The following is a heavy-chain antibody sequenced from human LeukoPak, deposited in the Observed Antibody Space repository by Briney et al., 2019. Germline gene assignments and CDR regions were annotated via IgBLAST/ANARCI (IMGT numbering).Heavy chain of an antibody. D-gene: IGHD3-22*01. V-gene: IGHV3-23*01. J-gene: IGHJ4*02. CDR2: VSSSGGDT. Sequence: GGSLRLSCVASGFTFSTYAMSWVRQAPGKGLEWVSAVSSSGGDTYYADSVKGRFTISRDNSKNTVYLQMSSLRAEDTAVYYCATESPKSYYYDSSGYGYWGQGTLVTVSS. CDR3: ATESPKSYYYDSSGYGY. CDR1: GFTFSTYA.